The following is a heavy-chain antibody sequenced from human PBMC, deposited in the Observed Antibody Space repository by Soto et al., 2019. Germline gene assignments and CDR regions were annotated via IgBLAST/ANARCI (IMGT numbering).Heavy chain of an antibody. V-gene: IGHV3-7*04. CDR3: ARGDYYDSSGPFSDAFDI. CDR1: GFTFSNYA. CDR2: IKPDGSEK. Sequence: PGGSLRLSCAASGFTFSNYAMSWVRQAPGKGLEWVANIKPDGSEKWYVDSVKGRFTISRDNAKNSLYLQMNSLRAEDTAVYYCARGDYYDSSGPFSDAFDIWGQGTMVTVSS. D-gene: IGHD3-22*01. J-gene: IGHJ3*02.